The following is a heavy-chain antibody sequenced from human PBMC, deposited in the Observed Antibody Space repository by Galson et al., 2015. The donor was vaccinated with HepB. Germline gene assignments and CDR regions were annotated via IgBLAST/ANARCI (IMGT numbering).Heavy chain of an antibody. CDR1: GGSISSGGYS. Sequence: TLSLTCAVSGGSISSGGYSWSWIRQPPGKGLEWIGYIYHSGSTYYNPSLKSRVTISVDRSKNQFSLKLSSVTAADTAVYYCARALPACSSTSCYLEWFDPWGQGTLVTVSS. J-gene: IGHJ5*02. V-gene: IGHV4-30-2*01. CDR3: ARALPACSSTSCYLEWFDP. CDR2: IYHSGST. D-gene: IGHD2-2*01.